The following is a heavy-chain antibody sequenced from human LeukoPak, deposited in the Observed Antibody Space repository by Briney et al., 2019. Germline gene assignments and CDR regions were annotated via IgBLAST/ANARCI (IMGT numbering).Heavy chain of an antibody. CDR3: AKERYGSGSYYFDY. CDR1: GLTFSSYA. J-gene: IGHJ4*02. V-gene: IGHV3-23*01. D-gene: IGHD3-10*01. CDR2: ISGSGGST. Sequence: GGSLGLSCAASGLTFSSYAMSWVRQAPGKGLERVSAISGSGGSTYYADSVKGRFTISRDNSKNTLYLQMNSLRAEDTAVYYCAKERYGSGSYYFDYWGQGTLVTVSS.